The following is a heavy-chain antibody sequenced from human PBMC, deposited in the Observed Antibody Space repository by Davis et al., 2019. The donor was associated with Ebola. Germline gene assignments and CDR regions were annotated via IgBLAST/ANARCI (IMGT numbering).Heavy chain of an antibody. Sequence: GESLKISCAASGFRSRDHHMDWVRQAPGKGLEWVSRIGNKDNTHIIEYAASVKGRFTISRDDSKNSLYLQMDSLKTEDTAVYYCARDKIGSYSFDYWGQGTPVTGSS. D-gene: IGHD1-26*01. CDR1: GFRSRDHH. CDR3: ARDKIGSYSFDY. CDR2: IGNKDNTHII. J-gene: IGHJ4*02. V-gene: IGHV3-72*01.